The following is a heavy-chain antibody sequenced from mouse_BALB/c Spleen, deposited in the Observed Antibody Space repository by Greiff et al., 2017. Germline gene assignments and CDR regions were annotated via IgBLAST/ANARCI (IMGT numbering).Heavy chain of an antibody. CDR1: GFSLTSYG. CDR3: AREYDGYPPFAY. CDR2: IWAGGST. Sequence: QVQLKESGPGLVAPSQSLSITCTVSGFSLTSYGVHWVRQPPGKGLEWLGVIWAGGSTNYNSALMSRLSISKDNSKSQVFLKMNSLQTDDTAMYYCAREYDGYPPFAYWGQGTLVTVSA. J-gene: IGHJ3*01. V-gene: IGHV2-9*02. D-gene: IGHD2-3*01.